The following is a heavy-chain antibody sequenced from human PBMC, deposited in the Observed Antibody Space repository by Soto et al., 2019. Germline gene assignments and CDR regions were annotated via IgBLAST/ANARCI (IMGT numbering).Heavy chain of an antibody. CDR2: ITPIFGTA. D-gene: IGHD2-2*01. CDR3: AREGALGYCSSTSCYGRFDP. Sequence: SVKVSCKASGGTFSSYAISWVRQAPGQGLEWMGGITPIFGTANYAQKFQGRVTITADESTSTAYMELSSLRSEDTAVYYCAREGALGYCSSTSCYGRFDPWGQGTLVTVSS. J-gene: IGHJ5*02. V-gene: IGHV1-69*13. CDR1: GGTFSSYA.